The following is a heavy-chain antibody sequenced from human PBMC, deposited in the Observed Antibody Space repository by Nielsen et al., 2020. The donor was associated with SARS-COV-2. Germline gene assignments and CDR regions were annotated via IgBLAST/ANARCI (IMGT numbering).Heavy chain of an antibody. V-gene: IGHV4-39*07. CDR1: GVSIRSSSYN. J-gene: IGHJ3*02. Sequence: SETLSLTCTVSGVSIRSSSYNWGWIRQPPGKGLEWIGSIYYSGSTYYNQSPRSRVTTSRDTSKNQLSLKLSSVTAADTAVYYCARGTETITIFGVVTAFDIWGQGTMVSVSS. CDR2: IYYSGST. D-gene: IGHD3-3*01. CDR3: ARGTETITIFGVVTAFDI.